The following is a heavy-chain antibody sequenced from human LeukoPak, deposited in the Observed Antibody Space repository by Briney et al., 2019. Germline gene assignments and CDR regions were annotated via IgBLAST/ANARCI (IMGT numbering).Heavy chain of an antibody. D-gene: IGHD3-16*01. J-gene: IGHJ4*02. Sequence: GGSLRLSCAASGFTFSSYEMNWVRQAPGKGLEWVSYISSSGSTIYYAASVKGRFTISRDNAKNSLYLQMNSLRAEDTAVYYCARVRGMGPDYWGQGTLVTVSS. CDR3: ARVRGMGPDY. CDR2: ISSSGSTI. CDR1: GFTFSSYE. V-gene: IGHV3-48*03.